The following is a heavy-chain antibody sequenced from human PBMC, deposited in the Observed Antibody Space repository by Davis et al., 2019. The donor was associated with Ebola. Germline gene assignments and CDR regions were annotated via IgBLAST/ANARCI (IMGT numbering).Heavy chain of an antibody. D-gene: IGHD2-21*02. CDR1: GFVFSSYV. Sequence: GESLKISCAASGFVFSSYVMSWVHRAPGKGLEWVSTLGLSADTYYTDSVKVRFTISRDNAKNSVYLEMNSLRAEDTAVYYCARDPALVVTGGGWHFDLWGRGTLVTVSS. V-gene: IGHV3-21*01. CDR3: ARDPALVVTGGGWHFDL. J-gene: IGHJ2*01. CDR2: LGLSADT.